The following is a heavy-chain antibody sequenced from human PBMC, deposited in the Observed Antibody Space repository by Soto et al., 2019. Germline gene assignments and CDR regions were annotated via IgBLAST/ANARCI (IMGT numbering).Heavy chain of an antibody. CDR2: IIPIFGTA. Sequence: SVKVSCKASGGTFNRYTLSWVRQAPGQGLEWMGGIIPIFGTANYAQKFQGRLSITADESTSTVYMHLNSLRSGDTAVYYGARQFDYDRSGYYYAYWGQGTLVTVSS. V-gene: IGHV1-69*13. CDR1: GGTFNRYT. D-gene: IGHD3-22*01. J-gene: IGHJ4*02. CDR3: ARQFDYDRSGYYYAY.